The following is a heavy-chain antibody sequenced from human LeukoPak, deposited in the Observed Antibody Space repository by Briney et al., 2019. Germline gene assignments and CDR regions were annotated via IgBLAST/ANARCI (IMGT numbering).Heavy chain of an antibody. CDR1: GYSFTSYW. Sequence: GESLKISCKGFGYSFTSYWIGWVRQMPGKGLEWMGIIYPGDSDTRYSPSFQGQVTISADKSISTAYLQWSSLKASDIAMYYCARHEYDILTGIDYGMDVWGKGTTVTVSS. J-gene: IGHJ6*04. D-gene: IGHD3-9*01. CDR2: IYPGDSDT. V-gene: IGHV5-51*01. CDR3: ARHEYDILTGIDYGMDV.